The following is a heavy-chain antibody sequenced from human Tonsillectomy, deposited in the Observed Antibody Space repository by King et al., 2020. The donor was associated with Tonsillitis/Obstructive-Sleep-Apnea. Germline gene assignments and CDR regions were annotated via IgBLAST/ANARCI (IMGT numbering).Heavy chain of an antibody. CDR3: ATFTASLAAAGGFDF. CDR2: IIPMLDIR. CDR1: GGTINSYG. Sequence: QLVQSGAEVKKPGSSVKVPCKASGGTINSYGISWVRQAPGQGLEWMGRIIPMLDIRNYAQKFQGRVTFTADTSTSTAYLELSRLSSEDTAVYYCATFTASLAAAGGFDFWGQGTIVTVSS. V-gene: IGHV1-69*09. J-gene: IGHJ3*01. D-gene: IGHD6-13*01.